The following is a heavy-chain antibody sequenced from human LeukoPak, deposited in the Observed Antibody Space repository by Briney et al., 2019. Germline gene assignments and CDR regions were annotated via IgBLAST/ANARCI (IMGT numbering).Heavy chain of an antibody. Sequence: ASVKVSCKASGYTFTSYDISWVRQAPGQGLEWMGWMNPNSGNTGYAQKFQGRVTMTRNTSTSTAYMELSSLRSEDTAVYYCARGHRCVRLLWFGELLSSLDYWGQGNLVTVSS. CDR3: ARGHRCVRLLWFGELLSSLDY. CDR2: MNPNSGNT. V-gene: IGHV1-8*01. J-gene: IGHJ4*02. D-gene: IGHD3-10*01. CDR1: GYTFTSYD.